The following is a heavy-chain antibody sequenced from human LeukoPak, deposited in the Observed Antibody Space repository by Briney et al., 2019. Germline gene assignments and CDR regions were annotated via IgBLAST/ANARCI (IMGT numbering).Heavy chain of an antibody. D-gene: IGHD2-15*01. J-gene: IGHJ4*02. Sequence: AAVKVSCKASGYTFTGYYMHWGRQAPGQGLEWMGWINPNSGGTNYAQKFQGRVTMTRDTSISTAYMELSRLRSDDTAVYYCARYLLYCSGGSCYNYFDYWGQGTLVTVSS. CDR3: ARYLLYCSGGSCYNYFDY. V-gene: IGHV1-2*02. CDR2: INPNSGGT. CDR1: GYTFTGYY.